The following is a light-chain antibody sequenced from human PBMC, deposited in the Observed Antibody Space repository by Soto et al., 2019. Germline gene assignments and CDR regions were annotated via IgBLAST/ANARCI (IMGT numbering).Light chain of an antibody. Sequence: DIVMTQSPDSLAVSLGERATINCKSSQSVLYSSNNKNYLAWYQQKPGQPPKLLIHWASTRESGVPDRFSGSGYGTDFTLTISSLQAEDVAVYYCQQYYDTRTFGQGTKLEIK. J-gene: IGKJ2*01. CDR2: WAS. CDR1: QSVLYSSNNKNY. V-gene: IGKV4-1*01. CDR3: QQYYDTRT.